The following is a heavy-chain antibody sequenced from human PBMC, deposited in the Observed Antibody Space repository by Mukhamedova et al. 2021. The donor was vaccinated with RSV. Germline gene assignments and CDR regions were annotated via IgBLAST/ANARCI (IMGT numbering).Heavy chain of an antibody. J-gene: IGHJ6*02. CDR2: ISSSSSYI. CDR3: ARDLLGSGWYNYYGMDV. D-gene: IGHD6-19*01. Sequence: GKGLEWVSSISSSSSYIYYADSVKGRFTISRDNAKNSLYLQMNSLRAEDTAVYYCARDLLGSGWYNYYGMDVWCQGTTVTVSS. V-gene: IGHV3-21*01.